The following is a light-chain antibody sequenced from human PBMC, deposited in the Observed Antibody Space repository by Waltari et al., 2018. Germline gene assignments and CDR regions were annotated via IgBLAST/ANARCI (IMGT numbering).Light chain of an antibody. V-gene: IGLV3-27*01. J-gene: IGLJ3*02. CDR2: KDR. CDR1: VLAKKY. Sequence: SYELTQPSSVSVSPGQTARITCSGDVLAKKYARWVQQKPGQAPVVVIYKDRERPSRIPERVPGSSSGTTVTLTISGAQVEDEGDYYCYSATDNYRVFGGGTKLTVL. CDR3: YSATDNYRV.